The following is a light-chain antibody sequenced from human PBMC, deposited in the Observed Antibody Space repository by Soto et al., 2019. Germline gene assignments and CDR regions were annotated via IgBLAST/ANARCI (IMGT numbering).Light chain of an antibody. Sequence: EIVLTQSPGTLSLSPGERATLSCRASQSISSSYLAWYQQKPGQAPRLLIYAASSRATGIPDRFSGSGSGTDFALTISRLEPEDFAVYYCQQYGISSYTFGQGTQLEIK. CDR2: AAS. J-gene: IGKJ2*01. CDR3: QQYGISSYT. V-gene: IGKV3-20*01. CDR1: QSISSSY.